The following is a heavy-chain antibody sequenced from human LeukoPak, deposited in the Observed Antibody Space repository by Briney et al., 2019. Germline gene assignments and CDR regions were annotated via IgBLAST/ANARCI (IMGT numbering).Heavy chain of an antibody. CDR3: ARLPGDGYDDY. Sequence: ASVNVSCKASGYTFTSYYMHWVRQAPGQGLEWMGIINPSGGSTSYAQKFQGRVTMTRDTSTSTVYMGLSSLRSEDTAVYYCARLPGDGYDDYWGQGTLVTVSP. J-gene: IGHJ4*02. V-gene: IGHV1-46*01. CDR2: INPSGGST. D-gene: IGHD5-24*01. CDR1: GYTFTSYY.